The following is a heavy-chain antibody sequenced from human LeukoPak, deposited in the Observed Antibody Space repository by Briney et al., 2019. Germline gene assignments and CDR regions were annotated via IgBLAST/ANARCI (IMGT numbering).Heavy chain of an antibody. CDR1: GYSFTTYW. CDR2: INPGDSET. J-gene: IGHJ6*02. D-gene: IGHD1-1*01. Sequence: GESLKISCRGSGYSFTTYWIGWVRQIPGKGLEWMGIINPGDSETTYSPSFQGQVTISADKSISTAYLQWSSLKASDTALYYYARSYDNRYGMDVWGQGTTVTVSS. V-gene: IGHV5-51*01. CDR3: ARSYDNRYGMDV.